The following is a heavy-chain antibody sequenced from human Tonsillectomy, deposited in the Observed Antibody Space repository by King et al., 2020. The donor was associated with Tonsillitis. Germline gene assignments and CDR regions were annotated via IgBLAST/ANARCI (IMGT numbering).Heavy chain of an antibody. CDR2: TYYRSKWYN. J-gene: IGHJ4*02. CDR3: ARGGAYSSSWYPHFDY. Sequence: VQLQQSGPGLVKPSQPLSLTCAISGDSVSSNSAAWNWIRQSPSRGLEWLGRTYYRSKWYNDYAVSVKSRITINPDTSKNQFALQLNSVTPEDTAGYYCARGGAYSSSWYPHFDYWGQGTLVTVS. D-gene: IGHD6-13*01. V-gene: IGHV6-1*01. CDR1: GDSVSSNSAA.